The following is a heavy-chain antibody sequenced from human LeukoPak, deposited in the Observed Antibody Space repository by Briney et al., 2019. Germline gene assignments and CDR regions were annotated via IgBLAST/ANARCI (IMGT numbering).Heavy chain of an antibody. Sequence: GGSLRLSCAASGFTFSSYSMNWVRQAPGKGLEWVSSISSSSSYIYYADSVKGRFTISRDNAKNSLYLQMNSLRAEDTAVYYCARPRGYSYGYDYWGQGTLVTVSS. CDR2: ISSSSSYI. V-gene: IGHV3-21*01. CDR1: GFTFSSYS. CDR3: ARPRGYSYGYDY. J-gene: IGHJ4*02. D-gene: IGHD5-18*01.